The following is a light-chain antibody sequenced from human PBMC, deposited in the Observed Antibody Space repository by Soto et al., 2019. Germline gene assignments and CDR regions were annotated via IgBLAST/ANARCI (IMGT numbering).Light chain of an antibody. CDR1: QSVSSSY. Sequence: EIVLAQSPGTLSLSPGERATLSCRASQSVSSSYLAWYQQKPGQAPRLLIYVASSRAPGIPDRFSGSGSGTYFTLTISILEPEDFAVYYCQQYGSSPWTFGQGTKVEIK. CDR3: QQYGSSPWT. CDR2: VAS. J-gene: IGKJ1*01. V-gene: IGKV3-20*01.